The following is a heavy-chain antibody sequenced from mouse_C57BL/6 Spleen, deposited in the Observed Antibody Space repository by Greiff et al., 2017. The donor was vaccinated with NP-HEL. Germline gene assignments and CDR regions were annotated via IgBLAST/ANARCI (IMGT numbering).Heavy chain of an antibody. V-gene: IGHV1-69*01. CDR2: IDPSDSYT. CDR1: GYTFTSYW. CDR3: ARRLLRRWYFDV. D-gene: IGHD1-1*01. Sequence: VQLQQPGAELVMPGASVKLSCKASGYTFTSYWMHWVKQRPGQGLEWIGEIDPSDSYTNYNQKFKGKSTLTVDKSSSTAYMQLSSLTSEDSAVYYCARRLLRRWYFDVWGTGTTVTVSS. J-gene: IGHJ1*03.